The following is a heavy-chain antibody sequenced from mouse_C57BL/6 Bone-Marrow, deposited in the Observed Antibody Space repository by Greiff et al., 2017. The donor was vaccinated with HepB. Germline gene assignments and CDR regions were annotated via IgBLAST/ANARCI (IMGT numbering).Heavy chain of an antibody. CDR1: GFTFNTYA. Sequence: EVKLMESGGGLVQPKGSLKLSCAASGFTFNTYAMHWVRQAPGKGLEWVARISSKSSNYASYYADSVKDRFTISRDDSQIMLYLQMYNLKTEDTAMYYCVRGDGYYEDWYFDVWGTGTTVTVSS. CDR3: VRGDGYYEDWYFDV. D-gene: IGHD2-3*01. J-gene: IGHJ1*03. V-gene: IGHV10-3*01. CDR2: ISSKSSNYAS.